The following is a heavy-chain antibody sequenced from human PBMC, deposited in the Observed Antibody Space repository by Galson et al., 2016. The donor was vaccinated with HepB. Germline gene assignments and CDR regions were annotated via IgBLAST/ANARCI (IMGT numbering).Heavy chain of an antibody. CDR2: SRNRLHSFTT. D-gene: IGHD3-10*01. CDR3: AKCLWVRGVYPFDP. CDR1: GLTFSDHY. J-gene: IGHJ5*02. V-gene: IGHV3-72*01. Sequence: SLRLSCAASGLTFSDHYMDWVRQAPGKGLEWVARSRNRLHSFTTEYAASVKGRFTISRDDSRSSLYLQMNSLRAEDTAVYYCAKCLWVRGVYPFDPWGQGTLVTVSS.